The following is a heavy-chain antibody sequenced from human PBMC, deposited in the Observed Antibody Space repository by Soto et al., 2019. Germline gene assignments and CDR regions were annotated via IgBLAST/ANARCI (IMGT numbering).Heavy chain of an antibody. CDR1: GFIFGTYA. V-gene: IGHV3-23*01. CDR2: VTDSGGST. J-gene: IGHJ4*02. CDR3: GRGKEGDYVFDY. D-gene: IGHD4-17*01. Sequence: EVQLLESGGGLVQPGGSLRLSCAASGFIFGTYAMSWVRQAPGKGLEWVSAVTDSGGSTYYAGSVKGRFTISRDNSKNTLYLQMNSLRAEDTAVYYCGRGKEGDYVFDYWGQGTLVTVSS.